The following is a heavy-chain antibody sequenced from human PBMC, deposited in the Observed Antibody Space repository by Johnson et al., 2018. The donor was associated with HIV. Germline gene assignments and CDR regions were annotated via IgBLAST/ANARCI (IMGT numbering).Heavy chain of an antibody. CDR1: GFTFSNAW. CDR3: ARYPIRDDAFDV. J-gene: IGHJ3*01. D-gene: IGHD5-12*01. CDR2: ISSSGAIL. V-gene: IGHV3-11*04. Sequence: QVQLVESGGGLVKPGGSLRLSCAASGFTFSNAWMSWVRQAPGTGLEWLSFISSSGAILRYADSVKGRFTISRDNAKYSLHLQMNSLRVEDTAVYYCARYPIRDDAFDVWGQGTMVTVSS.